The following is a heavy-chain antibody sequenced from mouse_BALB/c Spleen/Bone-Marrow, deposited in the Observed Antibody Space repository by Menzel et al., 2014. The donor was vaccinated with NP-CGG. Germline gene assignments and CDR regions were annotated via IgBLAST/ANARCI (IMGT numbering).Heavy chain of an antibody. CDR2: MNLDSSRI. Sequence: EVKLMESGGGLVQPGGSLQLSCAASGLDFSGYWMSWVRHLPGKGLEWIGEMNLDSSRINYTPSLKVKFIISRDNAKNPLCLQGSKVRSEGGPRDHCARKNYCDSLFVWGPGTPVTGSS. CDR1: GLDFSGYW. CDR3: ARKNYCDSLFV. V-gene: IGHV4-1*02. D-gene: IGHD1-1*01. J-gene: IGHJ4*01.